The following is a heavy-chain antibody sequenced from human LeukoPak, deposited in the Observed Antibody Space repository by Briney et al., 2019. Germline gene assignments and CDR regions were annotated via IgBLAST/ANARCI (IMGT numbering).Heavy chain of an antibody. CDR2: INHSGST. CDR1: GGSFSGYY. Sequence: SETLSLTCAVYGGSFSGYYWSWIRQPPGKGLEWIGEINHSGSTNYNPSLKSRVTISVDTSKNQFSLKLSSVTAADTAVYYCARGKRGKGLKTYYYDSSGYLPIDYWGQGTLVTVSS. CDR3: ARGKRGKGLKTYYYDSSGYLPIDY. J-gene: IGHJ4*02. V-gene: IGHV4-34*01. D-gene: IGHD3-22*01.